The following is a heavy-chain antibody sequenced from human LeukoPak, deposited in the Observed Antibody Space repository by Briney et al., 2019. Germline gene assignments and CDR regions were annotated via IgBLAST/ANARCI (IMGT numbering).Heavy chain of an antibody. CDR2: INPSGGST. Sequence: ASVKVSCKAPGYTFTSYYMHWVRQAPGQGLEWMGIINPSGGSTSYAQKFQGRVTMTRDTSTSTLYMELSSLRSEDTAVYYCARDARGNSYDSRGYYYPLGYWGQGTLVTVSS. D-gene: IGHD3-22*01. J-gene: IGHJ4*02. CDR1: GYTFTSYY. V-gene: IGHV1-46*01. CDR3: ARDARGNSYDSRGYYYPLGY.